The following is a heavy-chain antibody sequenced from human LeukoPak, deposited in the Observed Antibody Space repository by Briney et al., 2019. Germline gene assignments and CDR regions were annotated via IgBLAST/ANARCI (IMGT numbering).Heavy chain of an antibody. Sequence: SETLSLTCTVSGGSISSGDYYWSWIRQPPGKGLEWIGYIYYSGSSYYNPSLKSRVTISVDTSKNQLSLKLSSVAAADTAVYYCARGGSWSQYFDYWGQGTLVTVSS. D-gene: IGHD1-26*01. CDR1: GGSISSGDYY. CDR3: ARGGSWSQYFDY. CDR2: IYYSGSS. V-gene: IGHV4-30-4*01. J-gene: IGHJ4*02.